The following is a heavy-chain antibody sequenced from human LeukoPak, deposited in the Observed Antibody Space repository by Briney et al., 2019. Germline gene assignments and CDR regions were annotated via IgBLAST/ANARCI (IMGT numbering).Heavy chain of an antibody. CDR1: GYSFTYW. D-gene: IGHD4-17*01. V-gene: IGHV5-51*01. Sequence: GESLKISCKGSGYSFTYWIGWVRQMPGKGLEWMGIIYSGDSHTKYSPSFQGRVTISADKSISTAYLQWCSLEASDTAMYYCASARHGDYVWDYWGQGTLVTVSS. CDR3: ASARHGDYVWDY. CDR2: IYSGDSHT. J-gene: IGHJ4*02.